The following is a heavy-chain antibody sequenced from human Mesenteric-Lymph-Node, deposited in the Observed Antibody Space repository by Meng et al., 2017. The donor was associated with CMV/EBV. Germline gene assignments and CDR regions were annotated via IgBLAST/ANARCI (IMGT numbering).Heavy chain of an antibody. CDR2: IGDTGATT. J-gene: IGHJ1*01. CDR3: AKRRIAGAGDFQD. Sequence: AASGLTFRSYAMAWVRQAPGKGLEWVSAIGDTGATTKYADSVKGRFTISRDNSENTLYLQMNSLRAEDTAVYYCAKRRIAGAGDFQDWGQGTLVTVSS. V-gene: IGHV3-23*01. CDR1: GLTFRSYA. D-gene: IGHD6-13*01.